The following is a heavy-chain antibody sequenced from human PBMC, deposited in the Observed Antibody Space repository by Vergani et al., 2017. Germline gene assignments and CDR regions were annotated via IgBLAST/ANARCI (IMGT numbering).Heavy chain of an antibody. J-gene: IGHJ5*02. Sequence: QVQLQESGPGLVKPSQTLSLTCIVPGGSINSGGHFWSWIRQHPGKGLEWVGYIFYTGSTTYNPSLKSQVIVSVDTTKNQFSLKLTSVTAADTAIYYCARAPVAGNCFDPWGQGTLVTVSS. CDR3: ARAPVAGNCFDP. V-gene: IGHV4-31*02. CDR2: IFYTGST. D-gene: IGHD6-19*01. CDR1: GGSINSGGHF.